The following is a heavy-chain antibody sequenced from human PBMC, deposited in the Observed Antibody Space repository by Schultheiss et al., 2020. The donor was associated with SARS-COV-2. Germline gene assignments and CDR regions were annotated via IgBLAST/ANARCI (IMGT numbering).Heavy chain of an antibody. D-gene: IGHD5-18*01. V-gene: IGHV3-30*07. CDR1: GFTFSSYA. CDR2: ISYDGSNK. CDR3: ASTRGYHVRHGTDA. Sequence: GGSLRLSCAASGFTFSSYAMSWVRQAPGKGLEWVAVISYDGSNKYYADSVKGRFTISRDNSKNTLYLQMNSLRAEDTAVYYCASTRGYHVRHGTDAWGQGTTVTVSS. J-gene: IGHJ6*02.